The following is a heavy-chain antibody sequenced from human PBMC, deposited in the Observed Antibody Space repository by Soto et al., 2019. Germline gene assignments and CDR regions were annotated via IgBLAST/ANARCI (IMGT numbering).Heavy chain of an antibody. CDR1: GGSFSGYY. D-gene: IGHD6-19*01. CDR3: ARVPRFIAVAGIPFDY. J-gene: IGHJ4*02. Sequence: QVQLQQWGAGLLKPSETLSLTCAVYGGSFSGYYWSWIRQPPGKGLEWIGEINHSGSTNYNPSLKSRVTISVDTSKNQFSLKLSSVTAADTAVYYCARVPRFIAVAGIPFDYWGQGTLVHVSS. CDR2: INHSGST. V-gene: IGHV4-34*01.